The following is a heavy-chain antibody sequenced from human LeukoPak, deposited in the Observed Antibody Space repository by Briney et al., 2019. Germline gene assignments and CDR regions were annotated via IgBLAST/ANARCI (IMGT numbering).Heavy chain of an antibody. CDR2: TYYRSKWYN. V-gene: IGHV6-1*01. CDR1: GDSVSSNSVA. D-gene: IGHD1-26*01. CDR3: ARDRGFSGSCLDY. J-gene: IGHJ4*02. Sequence: SQTLSLTFAISGDSVSSNSVAWNWIRQSPSRGLEWLGRTYYRSKWYNDYAVSVKSRITINPDTSKNQFSLQLNSVTPEDTAVYYCARDRGFSGSCLDYWGQGTLVTVSS.